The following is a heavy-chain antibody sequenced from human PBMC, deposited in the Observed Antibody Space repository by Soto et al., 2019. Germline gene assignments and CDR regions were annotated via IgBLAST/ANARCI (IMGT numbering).Heavy chain of an antibody. J-gene: IGHJ5*02. CDR1: GFSLSTSGVG. CDR3: AHSPYKTGPPLGCFDP. CDR2: IYWDDDK. Sequence: SGPTLVNPTHTLTLTCTFSGFSLSTSGVGVGWIRQPPGKALEWLALIYWDDDKRYSPSLKSRLTITKDTSKNQVVLTMTTMDPVDTDTYYCAHSPYKTGPPLGCFDPWGQGTLVTVSS. V-gene: IGHV2-5*02. D-gene: IGHD1-1*01.